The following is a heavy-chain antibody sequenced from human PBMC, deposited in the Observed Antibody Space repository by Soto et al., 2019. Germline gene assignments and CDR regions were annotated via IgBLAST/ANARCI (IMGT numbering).Heavy chain of an antibody. CDR1: GYTFTDYA. Sequence: HVELVQSGADVKKPGASVTISCKASGYTFTDYALHWVRQAPGQRLEWMGWMNAGVGNTLYSQKFQGRITITRDTHESTDYMELNSLKSEDSAIYYCARDTGYTFGALNYWGPGTLVTVSS. J-gene: IGHJ4*02. D-gene: IGHD5-18*01. CDR3: ARDTGYTFGALNY. V-gene: IGHV1-3*01. CDR2: MNAGVGNT.